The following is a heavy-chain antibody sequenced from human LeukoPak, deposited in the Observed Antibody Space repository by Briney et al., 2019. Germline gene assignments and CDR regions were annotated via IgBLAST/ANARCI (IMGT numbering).Heavy chain of an antibody. CDR1: GYTFSGHY. D-gene: IGHD4-17*01. Sequence: ASVKVSCKASGYTFSGHYMHWVRQAPGQGLEWMGWIYPNSGGTNYAQKFQGRVTMTRDTSISTAYMELRRLKSDDTAMYYCARVVGFGDYPFDYWGQGTLVTVSS. CDR3: ARVVGFGDYPFDY. J-gene: IGHJ4*02. V-gene: IGHV1-2*02. CDR2: IYPNSGGT.